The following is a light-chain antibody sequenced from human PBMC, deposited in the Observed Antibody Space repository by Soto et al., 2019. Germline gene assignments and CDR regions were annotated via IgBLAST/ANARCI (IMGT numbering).Light chain of an antibody. J-gene: IGLJ2*01. CDR3: SSYAGSNIFV. CDR1: SSDVGGYNY. V-gene: IGLV2-8*01. CDR2: EVX. Sequence: QSALTQPPSASGSPGQSVTISCTGTSSDVGGYNYVSWYQQHPGKAPXLMIYEVXKRPSXVPXRFXXXXXXXTXXLTXSGLQAEDEADYYCSSYAGSNIFVFGGGTKLTVL.